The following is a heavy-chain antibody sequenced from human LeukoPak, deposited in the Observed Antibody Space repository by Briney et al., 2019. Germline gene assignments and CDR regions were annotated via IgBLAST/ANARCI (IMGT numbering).Heavy chain of an antibody. J-gene: IGHJ4*02. Sequence: GGSLRLSCAASGFTFRDYTMNWVRQAPGKGLEWVSAIDKSGTYIKYADSVKGRFTVSRDNAKNSVFLQMNSLRVEDTAVYYCARDFTPEWFDIHWGQGTLVTVS. V-gene: IGHV3-21*01. CDR3: ARDFTPEWFDIH. CDR2: IDKSGTYI. CDR1: GFTFRDYT. D-gene: IGHD3-3*01.